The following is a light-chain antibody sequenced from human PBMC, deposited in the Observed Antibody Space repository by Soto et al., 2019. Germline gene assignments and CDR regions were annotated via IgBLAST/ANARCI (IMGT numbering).Light chain of an antibody. CDR3: GSKTSSSTPYV. CDR2: EVS. CDR1: SSDVGGYNY. V-gene: IGLV2-14*01. J-gene: IGLJ1*01. Sequence: QSALTQPASVSGSPGQSITISCTGTSSDVGGYNYVSWYQQHPGNAPRLMIYEVSNRPSGVPNRFSGSKSGNTASLTISGLQAEDEADYYCGSKTSSSTPYVFGTWTKVTVL.